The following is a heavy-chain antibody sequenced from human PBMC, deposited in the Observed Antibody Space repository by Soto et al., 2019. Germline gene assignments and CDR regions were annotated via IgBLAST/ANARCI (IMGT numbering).Heavy chain of an antibody. Sequence: GGSLRLSCAASGFTFSSYAMHWVRQAPGKGLEWVAVISYDGSNKYYADSVKGRFTISRDNSKNTLYLQMNSLRAEDTAVYYCARDGLYGDYVDYWGQGTLVTVSS. CDR3: ARDGLYGDYVDY. J-gene: IGHJ4*02. D-gene: IGHD4-17*01. V-gene: IGHV3-30-3*01. CDR1: GFTFSSYA. CDR2: ISYDGSNK.